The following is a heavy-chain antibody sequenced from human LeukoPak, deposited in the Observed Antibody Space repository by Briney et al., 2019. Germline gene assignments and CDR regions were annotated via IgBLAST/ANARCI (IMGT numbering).Heavy chain of an antibody. CDR3: ARENYYGSGSYPLYYYYYYMDV. D-gene: IGHD3-10*01. J-gene: IGHJ6*03. Sequence: ETLSLTCTVSGGSISSSSYYWGWVRQAPGKGLEWVANIKQDGSEKYYVDSVKGRFTISRDNAKNSLYLQMNSLRAEDTAVYYCARENYYGSGSYPLYYYYYYMDVWGKGTTVTISS. V-gene: IGHV3-7*01. CDR2: IKQDGSEK. CDR1: GGSISSSSYY.